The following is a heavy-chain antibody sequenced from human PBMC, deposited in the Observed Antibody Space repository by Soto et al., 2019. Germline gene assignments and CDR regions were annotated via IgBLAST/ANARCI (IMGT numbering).Heavy chain of an antibody. CDR2: IKQDGNDK. Sequence: PGGSLRLSCAASGFSFSSHWMSWVRQAPGKGLEWVANIKQDGNDKRYLDSVKGRFTISRDNAKSSLYLQMNSLRAEDTAVYYCARYSYSSGPQDSWGQGTLVTVSS. CDR1: GFSFSSHW. V-gene: IGHV3-7*03. J-gene: IGHJ4*02. CDR3: ARYSYSSGPQDS. D-gene: IGHD6-19*01.